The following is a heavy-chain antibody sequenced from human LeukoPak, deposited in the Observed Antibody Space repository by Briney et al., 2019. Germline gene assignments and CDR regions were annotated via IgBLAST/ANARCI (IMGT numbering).Heavy chain of an antibody. CDR3: SGRYGPGPV. V-gene: IGHV1-2*02. J-gene: IGHJ4*02. CDR2: ILPDGRDT. Sequence: GASVTVSCKASGYTFAGYHMHWVRQAPAQGLEWMGWILPDGRDTKYAKKLQDRMTMTTDTSTSTAYMELSRVTPDDTAVYYCSGRYGPGPVWGQGTLITASP. CDR1: GYTFAGYH. D-gene: IGHD3-10*01.